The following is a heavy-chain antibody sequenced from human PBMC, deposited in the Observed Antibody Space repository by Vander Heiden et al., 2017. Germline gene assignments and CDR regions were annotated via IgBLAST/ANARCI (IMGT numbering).Heavy chain of an antibody. CDR3: AHRGYYYDSSGYYYAWFDP. V-gene: IGHV2-5*02. D-gene: IGHD3-22*01. J-gene: IGHJ5*02. Sequence: QITLKESGPTLVKPTQTLTLTCTFSGFSLSTSGVGVGWIRQPPRKALEWLALICWDDDKRYSPSLKSRHTITKDTSKNQVVLTMTNMDPVDTATYYCAHRGYYYDSSGYYYAWFDPWGQGTLVTVSS. CDR2: ICWDDDK. CDR1: GFSLSTSGVG.